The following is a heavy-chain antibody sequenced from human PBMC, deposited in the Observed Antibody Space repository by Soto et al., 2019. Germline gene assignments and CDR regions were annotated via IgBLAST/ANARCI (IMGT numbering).Heavy chain of an antibody. CDR2: IGATTGST. Sequence: FQRVSYAASGFTYTNYPMSWVRQAPGKGLEWVASIGATTGSTYYADSVKGRFAISRDNSENMLYLHLNSLRAEDTAVYFCAREYYDFGSAYIGVYFDHWGQGTLVTVSS. D-gene: IGHD3-3*01. J-gene: IGHJ4*02. V-gene: IGHV3-23*01. CDR1: GFTYTNYP. CDR3: AREYYDFGSAYIGVYFDH.